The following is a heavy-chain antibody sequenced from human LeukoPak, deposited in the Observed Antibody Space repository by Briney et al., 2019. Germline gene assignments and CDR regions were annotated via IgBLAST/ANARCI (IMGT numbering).Heavy chain of an antibody. CDR3: ARRPPYYYGSGSYEY. CDR2: INHSGST. D-gene: IGHD3-10*01. Sequence: SETLSLTCAVYGGSFSGYYWSWIRRPPGKGLEWIGEINHSGSTNYNPSLKSRVTISVDTSKNQFSLKLSSVTAADTAVYYCARRPPYYYGSGSYEYWGQGTLVTVSS. V-gene: IGHV4-34*01. CDR1: GGSFSGYY. J-gene: IGHJ4*02.